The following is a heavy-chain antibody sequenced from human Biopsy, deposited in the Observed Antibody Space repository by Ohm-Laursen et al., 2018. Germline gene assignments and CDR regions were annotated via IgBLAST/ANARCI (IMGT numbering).Heavy chain of an antibody. J-gene: IGHJ2*01. V-gene: IGHV4-59*01. CDR2: VYYTGST. D-gene: IGHD3-22*01. CDR3: ARDRGYYSDRTVPGYFDL. Sequence: GTLSLTCTVSGDCISSYYWSWIRQPPGKGLEWIGYVYYTGSTDYNPSLQSRVTISVDTSKNHFSLRLRSVTPADTAIYYCARDRGYYSDRTVPGYFDLWGRGTLVTVSS. CDR1: GDCISSYY.